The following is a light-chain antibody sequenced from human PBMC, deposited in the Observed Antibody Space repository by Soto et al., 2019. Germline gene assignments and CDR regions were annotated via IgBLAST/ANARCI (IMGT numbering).Light chain of an antibody. CDR1: QGISTF. J-gene: IGKJ4*01. CDR3: QQTDSYPST. Sequence: DIQMTQSPSSLSASVGDRVTITCRASQGISTFLAWFQQKPGKAPKTLIYAASSLHSGVPSRFSGSGSATDFTLTINSLQPEDFATYYCQQTDSYPSTFGGGTKV. V-gene: IGKV1-16*01. CDR2: AAS.